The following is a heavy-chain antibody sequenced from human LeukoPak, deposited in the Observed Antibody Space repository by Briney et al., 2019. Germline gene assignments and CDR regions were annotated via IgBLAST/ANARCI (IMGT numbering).Heavy chain of an antibody. V-gene: IGHV5-51*01. CDR2: IYPGDSDT. CDR3: ARQRFYYGSGSQAEY. Sequence: GESLKISCQGSGYSFTNYWIGWVRQMPGKGLECMGIIYPGDSDTRYSPSFQGQVTISADKSISTAHLQWSGLKASDTAMYYCARQRFYYGSGSQAEYWGQGTLVTVSS. D-gene: IGHD3-10*01. CDR1: GYSFTNYW. J-gene: IGHJ4*02.